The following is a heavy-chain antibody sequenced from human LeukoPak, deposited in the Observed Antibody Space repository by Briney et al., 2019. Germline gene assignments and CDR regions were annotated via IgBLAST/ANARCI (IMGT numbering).Heavy chain of an antibody. J-gene: IGHJ3*02. V-gene: IGHV3-11*04. CDR3: AKDDSGAFDI. Sequence: GGSLRLSCAASGVTFSDYYMSWIRQAPGKGLEWVSYISSSGSTIYYADSVKGRFTISRDNSKNTLYLQMNSLRAEDTAVYYCAKDDSGAFDIWGQGTMVTVSS. D-gene: IGHD4/OR15-4a*01. CDR1: GVTFSDYY. CDR2: ISSSGSTI.